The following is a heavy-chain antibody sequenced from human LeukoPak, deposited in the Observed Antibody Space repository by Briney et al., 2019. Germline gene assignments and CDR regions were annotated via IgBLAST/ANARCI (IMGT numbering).Heavy chain of an antibody. D-gene: IGHD3-10*02. V-gene: IGHV1-18*01. Sequence: ASVKVSCKASGYTFSSYGISWVRQAPGQGLEWMGWISVYSGNTNYAQRLQGRVTMTTDTSTNTAYMELRSLRSDDTAVYYCARDASGVLGDYWGQGTLVTVSS. J-gene: IGHJ4*02. CDR2: ISVYSGNT. CDR1: GYTFSSYG. CDR3: ARDASGVLGDY.